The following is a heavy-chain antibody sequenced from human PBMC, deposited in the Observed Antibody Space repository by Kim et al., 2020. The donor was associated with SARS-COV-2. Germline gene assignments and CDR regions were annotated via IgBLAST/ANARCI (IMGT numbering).Heavy chain of an antibody. J-gene: IGHJ3*02. CDR3: ANSVSDYGDAFDI. D-gene: IGHD4-17*01. V-gene: IGHV4-30-2*04. Sequence: SNPSHTDRVTISVEPSKTQFSLNLSSVTAADTAVYYCANSVSDYGDAFDIWGQGTMVTVSS.